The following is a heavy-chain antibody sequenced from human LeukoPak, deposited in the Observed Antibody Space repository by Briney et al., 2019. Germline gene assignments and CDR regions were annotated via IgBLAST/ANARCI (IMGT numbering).Heavy chain of an antibody. Sequence: GGSLILSCAASGFQFSRNGMHWVRQAPGKGLEWVAFIRYDGTKKFYGDSVRGRFTISRDNSKNTLYLEMNSLRHEDTAVYSCARDFDDVNGDFYYIPDFWGQGTLVTVSS. CDR3: ARDFDDVNGDFYYIPDF. CDR1: GFQFSRNG. J-gene: IGHJ4*02. V-gene: IGHV3-30*02. CDR2: IRYDGTKK. D-gene: IGHD3-10*02.